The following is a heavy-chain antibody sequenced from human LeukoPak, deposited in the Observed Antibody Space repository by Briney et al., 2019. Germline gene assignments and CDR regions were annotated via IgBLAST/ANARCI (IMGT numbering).Heavy chain of an antibody. D-gene: IGHD2-15*01. Sequence: SETLSLTCAVYGGSFSGCYWSWIRQPPGKGLEWIGEINHSGSTNYNPSLKSRVTISVDTSKNQFSLKLSSVTAADTAVYYCARGQGYCSGGSCSTGSYWGQGTLVTVSS. CDR3: ARGQGYCSGGSCSTGSY. CDR1: GGSFSGCY. J-gene: IGHJ4*02. CDR2: INHSGST. V-gene: IGHV4-34*01.